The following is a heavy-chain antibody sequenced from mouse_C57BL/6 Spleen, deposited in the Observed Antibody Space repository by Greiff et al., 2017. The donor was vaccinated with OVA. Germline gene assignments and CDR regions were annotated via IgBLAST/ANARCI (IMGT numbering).Heavy chain of an antibody. V-gene: IGHV5-6*01. CDR3: ARQEDDYDAFAY. CDR2: ISSGGSYT. J-gene: IGHJ3*01. Sequence: EVKLMESGGDLVKPGGSLKLSCAASGFTFSSYGMSWVRQTPDKRLEWVATISSGGSYTYYPDSVKGRFTISRDNAKNTLYLQMSSLKSEDTAMYYCARQEDDYDAFAYWGQGTLVTVSA. D-gene: IGHD2-4*01. CDR1: GFTFSSYG.